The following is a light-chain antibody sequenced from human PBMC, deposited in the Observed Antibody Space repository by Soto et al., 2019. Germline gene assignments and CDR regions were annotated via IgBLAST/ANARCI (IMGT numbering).Light chain of an antibody. Sequence: EIVLTQSPGTLSLSPGERATLSCRASQSVSSSYLAWYQQKPGQAPRVLIHGASSRATGIPDRFSGSGSGTDFTLPISRLEPEDFAVYFCQQYGNTPPNAFGQGTKVEIK. V-gene: IGKV3-20*01. J-gene: IGKJ2*01. CDR3: QQYGNTPPNA. CDR1: QSVSSSY. CDR2: GAS.